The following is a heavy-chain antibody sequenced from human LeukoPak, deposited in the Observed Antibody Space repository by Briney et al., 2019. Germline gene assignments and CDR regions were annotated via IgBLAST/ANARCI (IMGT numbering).Heavy chain of an antibody. Sequence: PGGSLRLYCAASGFTFSSYAMDRVGPAPGKGLEWVAVISYDGSNKSYAHSVRGRFTIHRDNTKNSLYLQMNSRRAEDTAVYYGAEGDLRDILRFDIWGQGTMVTVSS. CDR2: ISYDGSNK. J-gene: IGHJ3*02. D-gene: IGHD3-9*01. CDR1: GFTFSSYA. V-gene: IGHV3-30*04. CDR3: AEGDLRDILRFDI.